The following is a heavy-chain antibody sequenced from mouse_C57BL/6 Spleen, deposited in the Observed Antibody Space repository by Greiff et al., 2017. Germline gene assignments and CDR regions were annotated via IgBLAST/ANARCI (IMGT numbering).Heavy chain of an antibody. CDR2: IDTNSGGT. Sequence: QVQLQQPGAELVKPGASVKLSCQASGYTFNSYWMHWVKQRPGRGLEWVGRIDTNSGGTKYNEKFKSKATLTVDKPSSTAYMQLSSLTCEDSAVYYCARRVLDDCGQGTTRTVSS. V-gene: IGHV1-72*01. CDR3: ARRVLDD. CDR1: GYTFNSYW. J-gene: IGHJ2*01.